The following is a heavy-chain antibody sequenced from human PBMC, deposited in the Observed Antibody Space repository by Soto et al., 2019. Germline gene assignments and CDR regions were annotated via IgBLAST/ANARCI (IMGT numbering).Heavy chain of an antibody. CDR3: ARGGRGSGNKNAHSYYYYYMDV. J-gene: IGHJ6*03. D-gene: IGHD3-10*01. CDR1: GGTFSSYT. Sequence: QVQLVQSGAEVKKPGSSVKVSCKASGGTFSSYTISWVRQAPGQGLEWMGRIIPILGIANYAQKFQGRVTITADKSTSTAYMELSSLRSEDTAVYYCARGGRGSGNKNAHSYYYYYMDVWGKGTTVTVSS. CDR2: IIPILGIA. V-gene: IGHV1-69*02.